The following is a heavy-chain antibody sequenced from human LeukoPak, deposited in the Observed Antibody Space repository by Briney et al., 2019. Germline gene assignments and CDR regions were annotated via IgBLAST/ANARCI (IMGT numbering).Heavy chain of an antibody. CDR3: ARLGGGSSYPL. V-gene: IGHV4-39*01. CDR1: GGSISSSNYY. CDR2: IYYSGST. D-gene: IGHD1-26*01. J-gene: IGHJ4*02. Sequence: SETLSLTCTISGGSISSSNYYWGWIRQPPGKGLEWIGSIYYSGSTYYNPSLKSRVTISVDTSKNQFSLKLISVTAADTAVYYCARLGGGSSYPLWGQGTLVTVSS.